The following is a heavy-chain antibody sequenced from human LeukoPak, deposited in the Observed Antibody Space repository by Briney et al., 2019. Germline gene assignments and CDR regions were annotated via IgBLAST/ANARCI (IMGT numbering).Heavy chain of an antibody. CDR2: IGWNIGSI. J-gene: IGHJ3*02. CDR3: AREWLGSEDDAFDI. Sequence: GGPLRLSCAASGLTFDDYAMHWVRQAPGKGLEWVAGIGWNIGSIGYADSVKGRFTISRDNAKKSLYLQMNSLRAEDTAVYYCAREWLGSEDDAFDIWGQGTMVTVSS. CDR1: GLTFDDYA. D-gene: IGHD3-3*01. V-gene: IGHV3-9*01.